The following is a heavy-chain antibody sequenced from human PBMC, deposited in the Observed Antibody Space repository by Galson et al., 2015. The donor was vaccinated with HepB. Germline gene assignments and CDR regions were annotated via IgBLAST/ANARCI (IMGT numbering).Heavy chain of an antibody. J-gene: IGHJ4*02. CDR3: ARDPGIGDDWYYCDY. D-gene: IGHD3-9*01. Sequence: SLRLSCAASGFTFGSHSMHWVRQAPGKGLEWISYISSSSSATYYADSVKGRFTISRDNAQNSLYLQMSSLRDEDTAVYYCARDPGIGDDWYYCDYWGLGTLVTASS. V-gene: IGHV3-48*02. CDR2: ISSSSSAT. CDR1: GFTFGSHS.